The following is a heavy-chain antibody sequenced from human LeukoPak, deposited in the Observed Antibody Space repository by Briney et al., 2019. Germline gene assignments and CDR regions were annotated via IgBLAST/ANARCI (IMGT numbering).Heavy chain of an antibody. CDR1: GGTFSSYA. V-gene: IGHV1-69*13. D-gene: IGHD6-6*01. CDR3: ARGVDFEQLVRGHLSGYYYYYMDG. CDR2: VIPIFGTA. J-gene: IGHJ6*03. Sequence: SVKVSCKASGGTFSSYAISWVRQAPGQGLEWMGGVIPIFGTANYAQKFQGRVTITADESTSTAYMELSSLRSEDTAVYYCARGVDFEQLVRGHLSGYYYYYMDGWGKGTTVTVSS.